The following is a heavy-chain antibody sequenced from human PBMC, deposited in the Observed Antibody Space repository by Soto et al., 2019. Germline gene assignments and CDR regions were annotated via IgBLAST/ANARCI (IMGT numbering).Heavy chain of an antibody. J-gene: IGHJ4*02. CDR3: ARGVDSGTEY. CDR2: MSAASGQT. V-gene: IGHV1-8*01. Sequence: QVHLVQSGVEVKEPGASVKVSCKASGYSFTNYVINWVRQATGQGLEWMGWMSAASGQTGHAENFQGRLTMTRDISTNKAYMELRSLRSEQTDVSYCARGVDSGTEYWGQGTRVTVSS. CDR1: GYSFTNYV. D-gene: IGHD6-13*01.